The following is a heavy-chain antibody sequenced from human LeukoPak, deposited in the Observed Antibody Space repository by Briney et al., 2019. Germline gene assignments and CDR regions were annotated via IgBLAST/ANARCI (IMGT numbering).Heavy chain of an antibody. V-gene: IGHV1-69*13. CDR3: ARGHYVWGSYRLRRWYGMDV. Sequence: ASVRVSCKASGGTFSSYAISWVRQAPGQGLEWMGGIIPTFGTANYAQKFQGRVTITADEFTSTAYMELSSLRSEDTAVYYCARGHYVWGSYRLRRWYGMDVWGQGTTVTVSS. D-gene: IGHD3-16*02. J-gene: IGHJ6*02. CDR1: GGTFSSYA. CDR2: IIPTFGTA.